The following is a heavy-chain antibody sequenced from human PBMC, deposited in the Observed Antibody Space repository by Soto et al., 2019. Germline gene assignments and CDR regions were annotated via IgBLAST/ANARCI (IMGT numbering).Heavy chain of an antibody. CDR1: GGSISSYY. Sequence: QVQLQESGPGLVKPSETLSLTCTVSGGSISSYYWSWIRQPPGKGLEWIGYIYYSGSTNYNPSLKSRVTISVDTSKTQFPLKLSSVAAADTAVYYCARAYGGSAFDIWGQGTMVTVSS. J-gene: IGHJ3*02. V-gene: IGHV4-59*01. CDR3: ARAYGGSAFDI. CDR2: IYYSGST. D-gene: IGHD4-17*01.